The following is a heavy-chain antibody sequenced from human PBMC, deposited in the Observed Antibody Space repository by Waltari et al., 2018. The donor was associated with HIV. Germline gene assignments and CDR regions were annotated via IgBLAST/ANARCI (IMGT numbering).Heavy chain of an antibody. D-gene: IGHD3-16*01. CDR1: GYSFNSHN. V-gene: IGHV1-46*02. CDR3: ARDPAMVIFGAVGSLGLDH. CDR2: INPVDGSK. Sequence: QVQLVQSGAEMKKPGASVKISCKATGYSFNSHNMHWVRRVPGQGLEWMGIINPVDGSKMYAGKFQDRVTMTRDTTTNTVSMELRSLKLEDTALYFCARDPAMVIFGAVGSLGLDHWGQGTQVTVFS. J-gene: IGHJ4*01.